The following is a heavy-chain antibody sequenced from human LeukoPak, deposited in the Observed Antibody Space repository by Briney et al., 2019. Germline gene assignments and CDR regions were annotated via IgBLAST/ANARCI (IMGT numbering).Heavy chain of an antibody. D-gene: IGHD5-24*01. CDR3: ARGGRWLQFNY. J-gene: IGHJ4*02. V-gene: IGHV4-59*01. CDR2: IYYSGST. Sequence: SETLSLTCTVSGDSISSYYWSWIRQPPGKGLEWIGYIYYSGSTNYNPSLKSRVTISVDTSNNQISLKLSSVTAADTAVYYCARGGRWLQFNYWGQGTLVTVSS. CDR1: GDSISSYY.